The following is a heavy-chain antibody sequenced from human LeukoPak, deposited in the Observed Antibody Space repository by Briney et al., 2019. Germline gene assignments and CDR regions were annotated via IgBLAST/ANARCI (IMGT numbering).Heavy chain of an antibody. CDR1: GGTFSSYA. CDR3: ARLGASYYYDSGGYYS. Sequence: GASVKVSCKASGGTFSSYAISWVRQAPGQGLEWMGGIIPIFGTANYAQKFQGRVTITADESTSTAYMELSSLRSEDTAVYYCARLGASYYYDSGGYYSWGQGTLVTVSS. V-gene: IGHV1-69*13. J-gene: IGHJ4*02. D-gene: IGHD3-22*01. CDR2: IIPIFGTA.